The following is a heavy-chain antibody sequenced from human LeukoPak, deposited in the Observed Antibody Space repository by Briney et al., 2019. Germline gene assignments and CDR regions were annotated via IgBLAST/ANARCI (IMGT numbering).Heavy chain of an antibody. V-gene: IGHV3-23*01. Sequence: PGGSLRLSCAASGFTFSSHAMTWVRQAPGKGLEWVSSISGSGGSTYYADSVKGRFTISRDNSKNTLYLQMNSLRAEDTAVYYCAKDLSSSWYRGLDDGAFDIWGQGTMVTVSS. CDR2: ISGSGGST. J-gene: IGHJ3*02. D-gene: IGHD6-13*01. CDR3: AKDLSSSWYRGLDDGAFDI. CDR1: GFTFSSHA.